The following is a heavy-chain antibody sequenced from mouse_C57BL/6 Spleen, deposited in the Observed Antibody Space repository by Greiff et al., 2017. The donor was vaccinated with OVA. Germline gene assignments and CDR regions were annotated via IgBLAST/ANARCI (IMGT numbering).Heavy chain of an antibody. V-gene: IGHV1-72*01. D-gene: IGHD1-1*01. CDR3: ARRGNYYGSSTGAMDY. Sequence: QVQLQQPGAELVKPGASVKLSCKASGYTFTSYWMHWVKPRPGRGLEWIRRIDPNSGGTKYNEKFKSKAKLTVDKPSSTSYRQCSSLSSEDAAVYCCARRGNYYGSSTGAMDYWGQGTSVTVSS. J-gene: IGHJ4*01. CDR2: IDPNSGGT. CDR1: GYTFTSYW.